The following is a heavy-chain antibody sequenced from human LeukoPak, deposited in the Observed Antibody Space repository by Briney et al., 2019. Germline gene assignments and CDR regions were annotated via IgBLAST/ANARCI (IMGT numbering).Heavy chain of an antibody. CDR1: GFTFISYV. D-gene: IGHD5-12*01. V-gene: IGHV3-48*03. CDR2: ISSSGSTF. J-gene: IGHJ3*01. Sequence: GGSLRLSGAASGFTFISYVLNWVRQAPGKGLEWVSYISSSGSTFYYADSVKGRFTISRDNAKNSVYLQMNSLRAEDTAVYYSPRAGSFELWGQGTMVSVSS. CDR3: PRAGSFEL.